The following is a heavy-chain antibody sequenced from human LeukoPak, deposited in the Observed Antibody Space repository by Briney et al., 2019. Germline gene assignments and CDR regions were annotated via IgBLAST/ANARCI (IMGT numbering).Heavy chain of an antibody. CDR2: SIPVFGIA. V-gene: IGHV1-69*05. CDR1: GGTFSRYA. D-gene: IGHD2-15*01. Sequence: SVKVSCKPSGGTFSRYAISWARQAPGQGLEWMGRSIPVFGIANYAEKFQGRVTITTDESTSTAYMWLSSLRSEDTAVYYCARNILGYCSGGSWHPRPRLGDAFDIWGQGTMVTVSS. J-gene: IGHJ3*02. CDR3: ARNILGYCSGGSWHPRPRLGDAFDI.